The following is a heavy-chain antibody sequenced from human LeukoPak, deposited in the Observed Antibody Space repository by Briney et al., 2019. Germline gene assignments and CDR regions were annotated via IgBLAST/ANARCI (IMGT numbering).Heavy chain of an antibody. CDR1: GFTFSDYY. Sequence: RGSLRLSCAASGFTFSDYYMSWIRQAPGKGLEWVSGISGSGGSTYYADSVKGRFTISRDNSKNTLYLQMNSLRAEDTAVYYCAKDQTVGPTTRPHLFDYWGQGTLVSVSS. J-gene: IGHJ4*02. CDR3: AKDQTVGPTTRPHLFDY. V-gene: IGHV3-23*01. D-gene: IGHD1-26*01. CDR2: ISGSGGST.